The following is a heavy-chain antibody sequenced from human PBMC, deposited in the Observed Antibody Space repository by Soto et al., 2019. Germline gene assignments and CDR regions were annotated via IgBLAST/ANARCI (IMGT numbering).Heavy chain of an antibody. CDR3: ARTVTWIQLWPHFDY. CDR2: INQSGST. D-gene: IGHD5-18*01. J-gene: IGHJ4*02. V-gene: IGHV4-34*01. CDR1: GGSFSGYY. Sequence: PSETLSLTCAVYGGSFSGYYWSWIRQPPGKGLEWIGEINQSGSTNYNPSLKSRVTISVDTSKNQFSLKLSSVTAADTAVYYCARTVTWIQLWPHFDYWGQGTLVTVSS.